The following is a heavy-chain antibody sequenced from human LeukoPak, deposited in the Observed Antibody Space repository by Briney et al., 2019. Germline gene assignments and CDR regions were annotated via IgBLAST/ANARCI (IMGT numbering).Heavy chain of an antibody. D-gene: IGHD2-21*02. CDR2: ISYDGGNK. CDR1: GFTFSRSA. Sequence: PGRSLRLSCAASGFTFSRSAMHWVRQAPGKGLEWVAIISYDGGNKYYADSVKGRFTISRDNSKNTLYLQMNTLRAEDTAVYYCAKGVKHIVVLTAQHYFDYWGQGTLVTVSS. CDR3: AKGVKHIVVLTAQHYFDY. J-gene: IGHJ4*02. V-gene: IGHV3-30*04.